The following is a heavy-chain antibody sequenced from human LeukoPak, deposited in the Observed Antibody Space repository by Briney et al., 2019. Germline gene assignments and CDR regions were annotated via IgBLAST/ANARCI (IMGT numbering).Heavy chain of an antibody. V-gene: IGHV4-59*01. Sequence: SETLSLTCIVSGGSIGDYYWSWIRQPPGKGLEWIGHIYYSGSTDYNPSLKSRVTISVDTSKNQFSLKLSSVTAADTAVYYCARGVGSGGWYDYWGQGTLVTVSS. CDR1: GGSIGDYY. J-gene: IGHJ4*02. CDR3: ARGVGSGGWYDY. CDR2: IYYSGST. D-gene: IGHD6-19*01.